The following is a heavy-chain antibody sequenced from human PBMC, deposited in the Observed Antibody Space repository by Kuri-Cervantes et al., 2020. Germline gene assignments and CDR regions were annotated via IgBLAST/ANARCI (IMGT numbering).Heavy chain of an antibody. CDR2: ISYDGSNK. D-gene: IGHD3-22*01. V-gene: IGHV3-30*03. CDR1: GFTFSSYA. Sequence: GESLKISCAASGFTFSSYAMSWVRQAPGKGLEWVAVISYDGSNKYYADSVKGRFTISRDNSKNTLYLQMNSLRAEDTAVYYCARELHDSSGYYNNWFDPWGQGTLVTVSS. J-gene: IGHJ5*02. CDR3: ARELHDSSGYYNNWFDP.